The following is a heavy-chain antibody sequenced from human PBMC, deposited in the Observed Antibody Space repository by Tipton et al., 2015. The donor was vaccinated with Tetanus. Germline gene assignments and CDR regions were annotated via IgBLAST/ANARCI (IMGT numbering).Heavy chain of an antibody. V-gene: IGHV4-59*08. CDR3: ARHPPPYYYGSGSYLDY. D-gene: IGHD3-10*01. J-gene: IGHJ4*02. CDR2: IYYSGST. CDR1: GDSMSTYY. Sequence: TLSLTCTVSGDSMSTYYWSWIRQPPGKGLEWIGSIYYSGSTFYHPSLQSRVTISVDTSKNQFSLRLSSVTAADTAVYFCARHPPPYYYGSGSYLDYWGQGTPVTVSS.